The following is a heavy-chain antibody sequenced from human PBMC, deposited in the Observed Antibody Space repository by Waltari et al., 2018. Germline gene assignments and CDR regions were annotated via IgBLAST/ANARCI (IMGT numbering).Heavy chain of an antibody. J-gene: IGHJ2*01. CDR2: IRKKANSYTT. D-gene: IGHD1-1*01. Sequence: EVQLVESGGGLVQPGGSLRLSCAASGFTFSDHYMDWVRQAPGKGLEWGCRIRKKANSYTTEDAAAVKGRFTISRDDSYNSLYLQMNSLKTEDTAVYYCARYQLAQRYFDRWGRGTLVTVSA. CDR1: GFTFSDHY. CDR3: ARYQLAQRYFDR. V-gene: IGHV3-72*01.